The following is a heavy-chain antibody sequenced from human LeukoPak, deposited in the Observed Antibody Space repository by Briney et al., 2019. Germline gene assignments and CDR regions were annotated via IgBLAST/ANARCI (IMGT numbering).Heavy chain of an antibody. CDR1: GGAFSSYA. CDR3: ARESSYYYDSSGYPAH. V-gene: IGHV1-69*05. CDR2: IIPIFGTA. Sequence: SVKVSCKASGGAFSSYAISWVRQAPGQGLEWMGRIIPIFGTANYAQKFQGRVTITTDESTSTAYMELSSLRSEDTAVYYCARESSYYYDSSGYPAHWGQGTLVTVSS. J-gene: IGHJ4*02. D-gene: IGHD3-22*01.